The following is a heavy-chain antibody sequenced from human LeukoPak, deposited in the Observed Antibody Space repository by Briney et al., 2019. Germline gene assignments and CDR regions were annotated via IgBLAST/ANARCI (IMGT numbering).Heavy chain of an antibody. V-gene: IGHV4-34*01. J-gene: IGHJ4*02. CDR3: ARGRTAGTIDY. D-gene: IGHD6-19*01. CDR2: INHSGST. CDR1: GGSFSGYY. Sequence: SETLSLTCAVYGGSFSGYYRSWIRQPPGKGLEWIGEINHSGSTNYNPSLKSRVTISVDTSKNQFSLKLSSVTAADTAVYYCARGRTAGTIDYWGQGTLVTVSS.